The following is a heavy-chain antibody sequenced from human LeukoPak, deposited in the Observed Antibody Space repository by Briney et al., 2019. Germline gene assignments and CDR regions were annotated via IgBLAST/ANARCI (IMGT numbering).Heavy chain of an antibody. J-gene: IGHJ4*02. V-gene: IGHV3-9*03. D-gene: IGHD3-22*01. CDR2: ISWNSGSI. CDR3: AKGDYYDSSGHFDY. Sequence: GRSLRLSCAASGFTFDDYAMHWVRQAPGKGLEWVSGISWNSGSIGYADSVKGRFTISRDNAKNSLYLQMNSLRAEDMALYYCAKGDYYDSSGHFDYWGQGTLVTVSS. CDR1: GFTFDDYA.